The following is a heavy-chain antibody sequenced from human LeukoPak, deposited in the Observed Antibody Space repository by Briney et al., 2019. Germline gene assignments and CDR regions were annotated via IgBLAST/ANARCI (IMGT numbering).Heavy chain of an antibody. D-gene: IGHD1-26*01. CDR3: ARGSGSNYYDY. CDR2: IYTGGNT. J-gene: IGHJ4*02. CDR1: GGSISGHY. V-gene: IGHV4-4*07. Sequence: PSETLSLTCTVSGGSISGHYWNWIRQPAGKGLEWIGRIYTGGNTNYNPSLKSRVTMSVDTSKTQFSLNLASVTAADTAVYYSARGSGSNYYDYWGQGTLVTVSS.